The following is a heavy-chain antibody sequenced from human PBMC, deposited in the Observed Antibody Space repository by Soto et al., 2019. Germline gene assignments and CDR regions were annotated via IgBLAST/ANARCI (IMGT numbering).Heavy chain of an antibody. D-gene: IGHD1-26*01. CDR1: GGTFSSYA. Sequence: SVKVSCKASGGTFSSYAICWVRQAPGQGLEWMGGIIPIFGTANYAQKFQGRVTITADESTSTAYMELSSLRSEDTAVYYCARLGAGIVTEYYYYYYGMDVWGQGTTVTVSS. CDR2: IIPIFGTA. V-gene: IGHV1-69*13. CDR3: ARLGAGIVTEYYYYYYGMDV. J-gene: IGHJ6*02.